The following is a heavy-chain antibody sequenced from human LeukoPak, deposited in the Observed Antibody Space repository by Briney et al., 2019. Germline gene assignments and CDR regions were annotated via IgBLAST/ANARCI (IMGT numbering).Heavy chain of an antibody. J-gene: IGHJ6*02. D-gene: IGHD3-10*01. Sequence: EASVKVSCKASGYTFTGYYMHWVRQAPGQGLEWMGWINPNSGGTNYAQKFQGRVTMTRDTSISTAYMELSRLRSDDTAVYYCARDLAHRFGELYYYYYGMDVWGQGTTVTVSS. CDR1: GYTFTGYY. CDR2: INPNSGGT. CDR3: ARDLAHRFGELYYYYYGMDV. V-gene: IGHV1-2*02.